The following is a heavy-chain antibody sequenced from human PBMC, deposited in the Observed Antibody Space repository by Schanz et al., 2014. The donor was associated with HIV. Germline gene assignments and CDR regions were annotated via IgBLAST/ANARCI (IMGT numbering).Heavy chain of an antibody. CDR2: ISISGDVT. CDR3: ARGRYAPNYYDSSTYPYYFDY. V-gene: IGHV3-23*01. D-gene: IGHD3-22*01. Sequence: EVKLSESGGGLVQPGGSLRLSCVASGFTFSTYAMSWVRQAPGKGLEWVSGISISGDVTYYSDSVKGRFTISRDNSKNTLYLQMNSLRAEDTAVYYCARGRYAPNYYDSSTYPYYFDYWGQGTLVTVSA. J-gene: IGHJ4*02. CDR1: GFTFSTYA.